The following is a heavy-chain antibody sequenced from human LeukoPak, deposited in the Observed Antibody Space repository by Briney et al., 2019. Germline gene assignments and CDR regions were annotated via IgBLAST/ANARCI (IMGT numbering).Heavy chain of an antibody. V-gene: IGHV4-59*01. CDR3: ARSTGYCSGGSCYTPDAFDI. Sequence: SETLSLTCTVSGGSISSYYWSWVRQPPGKGLEWIGYIYYSGSTNYNPSLKRRVTISVDPSTNQFSLKLSSVTAADPAVYYCARSTGYCSGGSCYTPDAFDIWGQGTMVTVSS. CDR2: IYYSGST. D-gene: IGHD2-15*01. CDR1: GGSISSYY. J-gene: IGHJ3*02.